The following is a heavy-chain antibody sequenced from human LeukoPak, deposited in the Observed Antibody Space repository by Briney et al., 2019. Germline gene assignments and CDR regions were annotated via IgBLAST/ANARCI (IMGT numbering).Heavy chain of an antibody. D-gene: IGHD5-12*01. CDR2: ISSSRSYI. Sequence: GGSLRLSCAASGFTFSRYSMNWVRQAPGKGLEWVSSISSSRSYIYYADSVKGRFTISRDNAKNSLYLQMNSLRPEDTAVYYCARARPSMWIDYWGQGTLVTVSS. J-gene: IGHJ4*02. CDR1: GFTFSRYS. V-gene: IGHV3-21*01. CDR3: ARARPSMWIDY.